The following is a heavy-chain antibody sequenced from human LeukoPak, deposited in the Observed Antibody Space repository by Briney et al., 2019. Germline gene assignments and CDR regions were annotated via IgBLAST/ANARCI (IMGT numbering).Heavy chain of an antibody. CDR2: IYYSGST. CDR3: ARPGDFHYMDV. CDR1: GGSISSYY. J-gene: IGHJ6*03. Sequence: SETLSLTCTVSGGSISSYYWSWIRQPPGKGLEWIGSIYYSGSTYYNPSLKSRVTISVDTSKNQFSLKLSSVTAADTAVYYCARPGDFHYMDVWGKGTTVTVSS. D-gene: IGHD7-27*01. V-gene: IGHV4-59*05.